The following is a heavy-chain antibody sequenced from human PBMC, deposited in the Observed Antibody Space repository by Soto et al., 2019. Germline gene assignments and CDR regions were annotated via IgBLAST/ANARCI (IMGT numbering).Heavy chain of an antibody. Sequence: ASVKVSCKASGYTFTSYAMHWVRQAPGQRLEWMGWINAGNGNTKYSQKFQGRVTITRDTSASTAYMELSSLRSEDTAVYYCARDGPYGDHGFRYMDVWGKGTTVTVSS. J-gene: IGHJ6*03. CDR2: INAGNGNT. CDR3: ARDGPYGDHGFRYMDV. V-gene: IGHV1-3*01. CDR1: GYTFTSYA. D-gene: IGHD4-17*01.